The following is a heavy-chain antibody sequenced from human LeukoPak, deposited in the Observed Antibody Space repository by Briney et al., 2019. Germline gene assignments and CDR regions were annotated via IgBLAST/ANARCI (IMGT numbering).Heavy chain of an antibody. V-gene: IGHV3-30*18. D-gene: IGHD2/OR15-2a*01. Sequence: GGSLRLSCAASGFTFSSYGMHWVRQAPGKGLEWVAVISYDGNDKYYADSVKGLFTISKDNSKNTLYLQMNSLRAEDTAIYYCAKDLWPNYYYYYGMDVWGQGTTVTVSS. CDR3: AKDLWPNYYYYYGMDV. J-gene: IGHJ6*02. CDR1: GFTFSSYG. CDR2: ISYDGNDK.